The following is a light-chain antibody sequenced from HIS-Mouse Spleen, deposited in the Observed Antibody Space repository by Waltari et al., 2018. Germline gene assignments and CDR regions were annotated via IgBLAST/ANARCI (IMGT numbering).Light chain of an antibody. V-gene: IGLV4-69*01. CDR2: LNSDGSH. CDR1: SGHSSYA. J-gene: IGLJ2*01. CDR3: YSTDSSGNHRV. Sequence: QLVLTQSPSASASLGASVKLTCTLSSGHSSYAIAWHQQQPEKGPRYLMKLNSDGSHSKGDGIPDRFSGSSSGTMATLTISGAQVEDEADYYCYSTDSSGNHRVFGGGTKLTVL.